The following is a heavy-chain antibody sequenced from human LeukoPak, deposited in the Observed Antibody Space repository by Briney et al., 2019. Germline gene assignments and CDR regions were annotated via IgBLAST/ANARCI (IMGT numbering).Heavy chain of an antibody. V-gene: IGHV3-23*01. Sequence: GGSLRLSCAASGFTFSSYAMSWVRQAPGKGLEWVSAISGSGGSTYYADSVKGRFTISRDNAKNSLYLQMNSLRAEDTAVYYCARGDPDLLAVAGETFDYWGQGTLVTVSS. CDR1: GFTFSSYA. D-gene: IGHD6-19*01. J-gene: IGHJ4*02. CDR2: ISGSGGST. CDR3: ARGDPDLLAVAGETFDY.